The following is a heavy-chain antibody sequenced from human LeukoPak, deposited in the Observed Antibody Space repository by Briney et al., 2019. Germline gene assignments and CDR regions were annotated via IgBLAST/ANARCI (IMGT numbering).Heavy chain of an antibody. CDR2: INHSGST. CDR1: GGSFSGYY. J-gene: IGHJ4*02. Sequence: SETLSLTCAVYGGSFSGYYWSWIRQPPGKGLEWIGEINHSGSTNYNPSLKSRVTISVDTSKNQFSLKLSSVTAADTAVYYCARESAAVFDYWGQGTLVTVSS. D-gene: IGHD6-13*01. CDR3: ARESAAVFDY. V-gene: IGHV4-34*01.